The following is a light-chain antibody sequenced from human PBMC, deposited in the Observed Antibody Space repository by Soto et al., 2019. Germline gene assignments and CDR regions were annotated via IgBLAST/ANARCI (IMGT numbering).Light chain of an antibody. CDR3: QQRSTWPLT. CDR1: QSLTSTY. Sequence: EIVLTQSPGTLSLSPGERATLSCRASQSLTSTYLAWYQQKPGQAPRVLIFGASSRATGIPDRFSGSGSGTDFTLTISRLEPEDFAVYYCQQRSTWPLTFGGGTKVEIK. J-gene: IGKJ4*01. V-gene: IGKV3D-20*02. CDR2: GAS.